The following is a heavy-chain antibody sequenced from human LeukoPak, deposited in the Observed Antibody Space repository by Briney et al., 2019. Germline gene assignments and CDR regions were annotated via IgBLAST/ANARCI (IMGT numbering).Heavy chain of an antibody. CDR1: GYTFTSYY. Sequence: GASVKVSCKASGYTFTSYYMHWVRQAPGQGLEWMGIINPSGGSTSYAQKFQGRVTITADKSTNTAHMELSRLESGDTAVYYCTREGVYAPDPSSYHRDAFDIWGQGTLVIVSS. CDR3: TREGVYAPDPSSYHRDAFDI. D-gene: IGHD2/OR15-2a*01. CDR2: INPSGGST. V-gene: IGHV1-46*01. J-gene: IGHJ3*02.